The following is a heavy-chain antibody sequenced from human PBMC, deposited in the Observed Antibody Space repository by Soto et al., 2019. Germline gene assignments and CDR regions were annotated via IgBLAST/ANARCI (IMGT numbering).Heavy chain of an antibody. CDR3: ATWGDCSSTSCYFPV. Sequence: SETLSLTCAVYGGSFSGYYWSWIRQPPGKGLEWIGEINHSGSTNYNPSLKSRFTISVAKSKNQFSLKLSSVNAADTAVYYCATWGDCSSTSCYFPVWGQGTTVTVSS. CDR1: GGSFSGYY. J-gene: IGHJ6*02. V-gene: IGHV4-34*01. CDR2: INHSGST. D-gene: IGHD2-2*01.